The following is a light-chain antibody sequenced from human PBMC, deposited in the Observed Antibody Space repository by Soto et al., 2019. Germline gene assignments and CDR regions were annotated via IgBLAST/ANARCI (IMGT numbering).Light chain of an antibody. CDR1: QSVSSY. CDR2: DAS. J-gene: IGKJ4*01. CDR3: QQRRNWPLT. Sequence: EIVLTQSPATLSLSPGERATLSCRASQSVSSYLAWYQQKAGQAPRLLIYDASNRATGIPARFSGSGSGTDFTLTISGLEPEDFAVYYCQQRRNWPLTFGGGTKVEIK. V-gene: IGKV3-11*01.